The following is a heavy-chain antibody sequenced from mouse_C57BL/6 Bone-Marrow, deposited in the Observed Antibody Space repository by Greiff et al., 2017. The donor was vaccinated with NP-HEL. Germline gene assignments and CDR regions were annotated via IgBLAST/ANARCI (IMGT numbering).Heavy chain of an antibody. CDR3: ARRAIYYDYQFAY. Sequence: QVQLQQSGAELVKPGASVKLSCKASGYTFTSYWMHWVKQRPGQGLEWIGMIHPNSGSTNYNEKFKSKATLTVDKSSSTAYMQLSSLTSEDSAVYYCARRAIYYDYQFAYWGQGTLVTVSA. D-gene: IGHD2-4*01. J-gene: IGHJ3*01. CDR1: GYTFTSYW. V-gene: IGHV1-64*01. CDR2: IHPNSGST.